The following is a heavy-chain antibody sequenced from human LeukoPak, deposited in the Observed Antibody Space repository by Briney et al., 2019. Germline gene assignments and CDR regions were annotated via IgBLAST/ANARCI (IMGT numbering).Heavy chain of an antibody. CDR2: ISSTGGTI. CDR3: ARGYSRAAFDI. J-gene: IGHJ3*02. Sequence: PGGSLRLSCVGSGFTFSNYLMNWVRQAPGKGLEWVSFISSTGGTIYYADSVKGRFTVSRDNAKESLLLQMNSLRAEDTALYYCARGYSRAAFDIWGQGTRVTVSS. D-gene: IGHD2-15*01. V-gene: IGHV3-48*01. CDR1: GFTFSNYL.